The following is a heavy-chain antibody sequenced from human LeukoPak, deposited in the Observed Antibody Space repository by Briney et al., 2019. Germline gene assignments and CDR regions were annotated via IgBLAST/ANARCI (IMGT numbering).Heavy chain of an antibody. D-gene: IGHD3-10*01. CDR2: IIPIFGTA. J-gene: IGHJ4*02. CDR1: GYTFTSYY. CDR3: ASRITMVRGVIITGSSFDYFDY. Sequence: ASVKVSCKASGYTFTSYYMHWVRQAPGQGLEWMGGIIPIFGTANYAQKFQGRVTITADESTSTAYMELSSLRSEDTAVYYCASRITMVRGVIITGSSFDYFDYWGQGTLVTVSS. V-gene: IGHV1-69*13.